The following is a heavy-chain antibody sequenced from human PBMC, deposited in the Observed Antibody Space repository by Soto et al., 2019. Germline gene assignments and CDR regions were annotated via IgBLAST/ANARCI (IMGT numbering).Heavy chain of an antibody. Sequence: QVQLVQSGAEVKKPGASVKVSCKASGYTFTNFGISWVRQAPGQGLEWMGWISAYNGNTNYAQNFQGRVTMTTDTSTSKGYMELRRLRSDDTDVYYCARGGPPIDYWGQGTLVTVSS. V-gene: IGHV1-18*01. J-gene: IGHJ4*02. D-gene: IGHD3-16*01. CDR2: ISAYNGNT. CDR1: GYTFTNFG. CDR3: ARGGPPIDY.